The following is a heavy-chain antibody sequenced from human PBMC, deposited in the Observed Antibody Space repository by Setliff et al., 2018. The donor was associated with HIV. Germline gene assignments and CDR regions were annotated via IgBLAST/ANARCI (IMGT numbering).Heavy chain of an antibody. D-gene: IGHD3-10*01. V-gene: IGHV4-4*02. Sequence: SETLSLTCTVPGDSIGSTNWWSWVRQPPGKVLEWIGQIYENGDTNYNPSLKGRVTISTDQSKNQFSLRLTSVTASDTATYFCEITGRKTYYNSEKYYYFDYWGLGTVVTVSS. J-gene: IGHJ4*02. CDR3: EITGRKTYYNSEKYYYFDY. CDR1: GDSIGSTNW. CDR2: IYENGDT.